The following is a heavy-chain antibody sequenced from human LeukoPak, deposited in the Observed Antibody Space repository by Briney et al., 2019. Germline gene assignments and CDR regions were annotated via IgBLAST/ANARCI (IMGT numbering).Heavy chain of an antibody. D-gene: IGHD1-14*01. V-gene: IGHV3-33*06. CDR3: AKDQNREPYYFDY. CDR1: GFSFSSYG. CDR2: IWYDGSNT. Sequence: PGRSLRLSCTASGFSFSSYGMHWVRQAPGKGLEWVASIWYDGSNTNYVDSVKGRFTISRDNSKNTLYLQMNSLRAEDTAVYYCAKDQNREPYYFDYWGQGTLVTVSS. J-gene: IGHJ4*02.